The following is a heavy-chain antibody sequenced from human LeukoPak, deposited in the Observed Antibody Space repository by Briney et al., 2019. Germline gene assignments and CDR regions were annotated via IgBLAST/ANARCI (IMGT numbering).Heavy chain of an antibody. CDR1: GYTFTGYY. V-gene: IGHV1-18*04. J-gene: IGHJ4*02. D-gene: IGHD2-15*01. CDR2: ISAYNGNT. Sequence: ASVKVSCKASGYTFTGYYMHWVRQAPGQGLEWMGRISAYNGNTNYAQKLQGRVTMTTDTSTSTAYMELRSLRSDDTAVYYCARCTGGGSCYGVRYWGQGTLVTVSS. CDR3: ARCTGGGSCYGVRY.